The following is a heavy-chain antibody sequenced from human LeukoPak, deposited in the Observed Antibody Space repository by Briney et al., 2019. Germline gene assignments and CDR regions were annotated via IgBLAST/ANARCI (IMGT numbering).Heavy chain of an antibody. J-gene: IGHJ4*02. Sequence: GGSLRLSCAASGFTFSSYSMNWVRQAPGKGLEWVSSISSGSTYIYYADSVKGRITTSRDNSQNTLYLQMNSLRAEDTAIYYCAKSNFPHATGTFYYFDYWGQGTLVIVSS. V-gene: IGHV3-21*04. D-gene: IGHD1-14*01. CDR1: GFTFSSYS. CDR2: ISSGSTYI. CDR3: AKSNFPHATGTFYYFDY.